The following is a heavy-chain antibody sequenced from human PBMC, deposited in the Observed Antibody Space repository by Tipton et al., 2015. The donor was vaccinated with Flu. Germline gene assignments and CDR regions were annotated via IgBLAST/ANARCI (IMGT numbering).Heavy chain of an antibody. V-gene: IGHV3-11*01. J-gene: IGHJ6*02. CDR3: ARDHPPSITVLGEITDYFGMAV. CDR2: ISSSGDTI. Sequence: SLRLSCAASGFTFSDDYMSWIRQAPGKGLEWVSHISSSGDTINYADSVKGRFTISRDNAKKSLYLQMNSLRAEDTAVYYCARDHPPSITVLGEITDYFGMAVWGQGTTVTVSS. D-gene: IGHD3-3*01. CDR1: GFTFSDDY.